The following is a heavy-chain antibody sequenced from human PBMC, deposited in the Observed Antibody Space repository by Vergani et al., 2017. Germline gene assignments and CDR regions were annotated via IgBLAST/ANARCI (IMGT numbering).Heavy chain of an antibody. J-gene: IGHJ6*03. CDR2: INPDGRST. D-gene: IGHD3-3*01. Sequence: EVQLVESGGGLVQPGGSLRLSCAASGFTFNSYWMHWVRQAPGKGLVWVSRINPDGRSTSYADSVKGRFTISRDNAKNSLYLQMNSLRAEDTAVYYCARVPYDFWSGYFGYYYMDVWGKGTTVTVSS. CDR3: ARVPYDFWSGYFGYYYMDV. CDR1: GFTFNSYW. V-gene: IGHV3-74*01.